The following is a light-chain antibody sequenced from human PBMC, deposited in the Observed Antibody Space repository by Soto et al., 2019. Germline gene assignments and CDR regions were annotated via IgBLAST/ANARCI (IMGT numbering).Light chain of an antibody. J-gene: IGKJ4*01. CDR1: QSISSY. CDR2: AAS. V-gene: IGKV1-39*01. Sequence: DIPMTQSPSSLSASVGDRVTITCRASQSISSYLNWYQQKPGKDPKLLIYAASSLQSGVPSRFSGSGSGTDFTLTISSLQPEDFATYYCQQSYSTPPDFGGGTKVEIK. CDR3: QQSYSTPPD.